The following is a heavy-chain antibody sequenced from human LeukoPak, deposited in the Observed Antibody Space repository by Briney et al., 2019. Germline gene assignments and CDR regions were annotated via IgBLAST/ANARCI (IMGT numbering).Heavy chain of an antibody. J-gene: IGHJ4*02. CDR3: AKRPSDYGDYVSYFDY. Sequence: GGSLRLSCAASGFSFISYGVHWVRQAPGKGLEWVGVISDDGRRKDYADSVKGRFTISGDNSKDTLYLQMNSLRAEDTAVYYCAKRPSDYGDYVSYFDYWGQGTLVTVSS. V-gene: IGHV3-30*18. CDR2: ISDDGRRK. D-gene: IGHD4-17*01. CDR1: GFSFISYG.